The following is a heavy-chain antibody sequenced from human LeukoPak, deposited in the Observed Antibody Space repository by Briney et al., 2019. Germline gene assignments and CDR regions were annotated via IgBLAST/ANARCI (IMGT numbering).Heavy chain of an antibody. D-gene: IGHD3-9*01. J-gene: IGHJ4*02. V-gene: IGHV1-18*01. CDR3: ARDPGQYYDILTGYYTPYYFDY. CDR1: GGTFSSYA. Sequence: ASVKVSCKASGGTFSSYAISWVRQAPGQGLEWMGWISTYNADTDYAQKFQGRVTMTTETSTSTAYMELRSLTSDDTAVYYCARDPGQYYDILTGYYTPYYFDYWGQGTLVTVSS. CDR2: ISTYNADT.